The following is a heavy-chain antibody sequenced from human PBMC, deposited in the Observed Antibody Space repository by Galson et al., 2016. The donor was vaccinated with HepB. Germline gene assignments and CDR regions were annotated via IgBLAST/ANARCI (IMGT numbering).Heavy chain of an antibody. J-gene: IGHJ4*02. CDR3: ARQKDKSTFDY. V-gene: IGHV1-69*13. CDR2: IVPILGTT. Sequence: SVKVSCKASGGDFSTYAVTWVRQARGQGLEWMGGIVPILGTTSYAQKFQGRLTVSADESMTTASMELTSLTSADTAVYFCARQKDKSTFDYWGQGTLVTVSS. CDR1: GGDFSTYA. D-gene: IGHD5/OR15-5a*01.